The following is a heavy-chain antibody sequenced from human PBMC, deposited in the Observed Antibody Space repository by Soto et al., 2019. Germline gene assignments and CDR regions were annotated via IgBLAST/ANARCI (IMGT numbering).Heavy chain of an antibody. CDR1: YVSMRNSY. CDR2: ISTSVNT. CDR3: AGGGGVPAIGDP. D-gene: IGHD3-16*01. V-gene: IGHV4-4*07. Sequence: SETLSLDCSVSYVSMRNSYWTWIRQPSGKGLEWIGRISTSVNTNYNPSINSRLTMSVDTSKNQVYLKLTSVTAADTAVYYCAGGGGVPAIGDPWGQGNLVNVSS. J-gene: IGHJ5*02.